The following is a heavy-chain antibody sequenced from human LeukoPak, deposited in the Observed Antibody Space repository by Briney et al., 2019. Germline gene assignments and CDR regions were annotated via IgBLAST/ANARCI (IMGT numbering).Heavy chain of an antibody. CDR2: INHSGST. CDR3: ARVKGWFGRGYFDY. Sequence: PSETLSLTCAVYGGSFSGYYWSWLRQPPGKGLEWIGEINHSGSTNYNPSLKSRVTISVDTSKNQFSLKLSSVTAADTAVYYCARVKGWFGRGYFDYGGQGTLVTVSS. D-gene: IGHD3-10*01. J-gene: IGHJ4*02. V-gene: IGHV4-34*01. CDR1: GGSFSGYY.